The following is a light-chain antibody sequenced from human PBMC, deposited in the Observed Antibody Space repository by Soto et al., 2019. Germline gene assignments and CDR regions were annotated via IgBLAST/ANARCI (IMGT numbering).Light chain of an antibody. CDR2: DAS. CDR3: QHYNGYPWA. J-gene: IGKJ1*01. Sequence: IGMLQSPSTVAGCDSERVTLPCRASQSISSGLAWYQQKPGKAPKLLIYDASSLQSGVPARFSGSGSGTGFTLTISSLQPDDFAAYYCQHYNGYPWAFGQGTKVDI. CDR1: QSISSG. V-gene: IGKV1-5*01.